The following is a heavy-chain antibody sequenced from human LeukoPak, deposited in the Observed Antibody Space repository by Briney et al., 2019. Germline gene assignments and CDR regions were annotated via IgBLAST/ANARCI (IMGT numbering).Heavy chain of an antibody. Sequence: PSETLSLTCSVSGGSISSSSYYWGWIRQPPGKGLEWIGSGYYSGSTYYNPSLESRVTISVDTSKNQFSLKLTSVTAADTAVYYCARRGYCSSTSCYGRDGFDYWGQGTLVTVSS. CDR2: GYYSGST. V-gene: IGHV4-39*01. CDR1: GGSISSSSYY. CDR3: ARRGYCSSTSCYGRDGFDY. D-gene: IGHD2-2*03. J-gene: IGHJ4*02.